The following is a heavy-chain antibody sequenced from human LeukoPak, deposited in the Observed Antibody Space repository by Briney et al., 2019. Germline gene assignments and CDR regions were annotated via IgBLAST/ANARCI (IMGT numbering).Heavy chain of an antibody. CDR1: GFTFSSYA. Sequence: PGGSLRLSCAASGFTFSSYAMSWVRQAPGKGLEWVSGINWNGGSTGYADSVKGRFTISRDNAKNSLYLQMNSLRAEDTALYYCAREYDIVANALDYWGQGTLVTVSS. J-gene: IGHJ4*02. D-gene: IGHD5-12*01. V-gene: IGHV3-20*04. CDR2: INWNGGST. CDR3: AREYDIVANALDY.